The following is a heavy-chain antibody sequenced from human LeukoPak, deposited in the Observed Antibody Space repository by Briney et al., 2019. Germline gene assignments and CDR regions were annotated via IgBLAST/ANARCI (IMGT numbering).Heavy chain of an antibody. CDR1: EFTFSTYT. J-gene: IGHJ6*02. Sequence: PGGSLRLSCAASEFTFSTYTMNWVRQAPGKGLEWVSSISSSSSYIYYADSVKGRFTISRDNSKNTLYLQMNSLKAEDTAVYYCAKGTWDLLPSHYYYGMDVWGQGATVTVSS. V-gene: IGHV3-21*04. D-gene: IGHD1-26*01. CDR3: AKGTWDLLPSHYYYGMDV. CDR2: ISSSSSYI.